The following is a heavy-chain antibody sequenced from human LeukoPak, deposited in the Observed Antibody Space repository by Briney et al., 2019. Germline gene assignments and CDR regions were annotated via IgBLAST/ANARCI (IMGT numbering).Heavy chain of an antibody. CDR1: GFPDSSNY. D-gene: IGHD6-25*01. CDR2: IYSGGST. V-gene: IGHV3-53*01. CDR3: ARDIAAAGGIPGY. Sequence: PGGSLRLPCAASGFPDSSNYMSWVRQSTGRGLEWVSVIYSGGSTYYADSVKGRFTISRDNSKNTLYLQMNSLRAEDTAVYYCARDIAAAGGIPGYWGQGTLVTVSS. J-gene: IGHJ4*02.